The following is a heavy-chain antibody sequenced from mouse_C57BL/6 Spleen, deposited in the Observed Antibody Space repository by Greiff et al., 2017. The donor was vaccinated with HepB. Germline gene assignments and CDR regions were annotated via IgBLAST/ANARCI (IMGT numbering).Heavy chain of an antibody. CDR1: GFTFSDYG. J-gene: IGHJ2*01. D-gene: IGHD2-1*01. CDR3: ARPNYGNYLDY. V-gene: IGHV5-17*01. CDR2: ISSGSSTI. Sequence: EVKLQESGGGLVKPGGSLKLSCAASGFTFSDYGMHWVRQAPEKGLEWVAYISSGSSTIYYADTVKGRFTISRDNAKNTLFLQMTSLRSEDTAMYYCARPNYGNYLDYWGQGTTLTVSS.